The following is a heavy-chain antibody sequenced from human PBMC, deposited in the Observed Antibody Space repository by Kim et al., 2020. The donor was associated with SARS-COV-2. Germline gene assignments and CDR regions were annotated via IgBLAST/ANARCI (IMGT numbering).Heavy chain of an antibody. CDR3: ARDLSSHYYGSGSYWSYFDY. J-gene: IGHJ4*02. CDR2: IIPILGIA. D-gene: IGHD3-10*01. V-gene: IGHV1-69*04. Sequence: SVKVSCKASGGTFSSYTISWVRQAPGQGLEWMGRIIPILGIANYAQKFQGRVTITADKSTSTAYMELSSLRSEDTAVYYCARDLSSHYYGSGSYWSYFDYWGQGTLVTVSS. CDR1: GGTFSSYT.